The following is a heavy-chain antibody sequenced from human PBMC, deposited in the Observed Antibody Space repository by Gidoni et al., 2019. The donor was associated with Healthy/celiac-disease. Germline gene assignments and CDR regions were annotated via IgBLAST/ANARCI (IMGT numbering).Heavy chain of an antibody. CDR1: GFTFSSYG. V-gene: IGHV3-33*01. D-gene: IGHD2-15*01. J-gene: IGHJ4*02. Sequence: QVQLVESGGGVVQPGRSLRLSCAASGFTFSSYGMHWVRQAPGKGLEWVAVIWYDGSNKYYADSVKGRFTISRDNSKNTLYLQMNSLRAEDTAVYYCARVFSVGYCSGGSCYEFDYWGQGTLVTVSS. CDR3: ARVFSVGYCSGGSCYEFDY. CDR2: IWYDGSNK.